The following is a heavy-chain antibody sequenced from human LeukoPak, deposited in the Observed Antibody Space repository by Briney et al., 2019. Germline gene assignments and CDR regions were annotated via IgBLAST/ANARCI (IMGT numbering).Heavy chain of an antibody. J-gene: IGHJ6*03. CDR3: AKGYDTTYYHYYFMDV. Sequence: PGGSLRLSCAASGFTFSSYGMSWVRQAPGKGLEWVSAISGSAGSTYYADSVKGRFTISRDNSKNTLYLQMNSLRAEDTAVYYCAKGYDTTYYHYYFMDVWGKGTTVTISS. CDR2: ISGSAGST. D-gene: IGHD2-2*01. CDR1: GFTFSSYG. V-gene: IGHV3-23*01.